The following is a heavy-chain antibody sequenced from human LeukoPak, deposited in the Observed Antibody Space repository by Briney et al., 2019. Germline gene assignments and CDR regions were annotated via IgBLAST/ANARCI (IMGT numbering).Heavy chain of an antibody. D-gene: IGHD2-15*01. Sequence: SETLSLTCTVSGVSIRSYYWSWIRQPPGKGLEWIGYICNSGSTNYNPSLKSRVTISVDTSKNHFSLKLSSVTAADTAVYYCARVVANYYYGMDVWGQGTTVTVSS. J-gene: IGHJ6*02. CDR3: ARVVANYYYGMDV. CDR1: GVSIRSYY. CDR2: ICNSGST. V-gene: IGHV4-59*01.